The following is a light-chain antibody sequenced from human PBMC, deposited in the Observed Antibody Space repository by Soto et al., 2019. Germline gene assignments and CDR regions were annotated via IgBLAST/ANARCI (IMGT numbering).Light chain of an antibody. CDR1: QSVSSNY. CDR2: GAS. CDR3: QQYGSSPRT. V-gene: IGKV3-20*01. Sequence: EIVLTQSPGTLSLSPGERATLSCRASQSVSSNYLAWYQQKPDQAPRLLIYGASNRATGIPDRFSGSGSGTDFTLTISRLEPEDFAVYYCQQYGSSPRTFGQGTKVEIK. J-gene: IGKJ1*01.